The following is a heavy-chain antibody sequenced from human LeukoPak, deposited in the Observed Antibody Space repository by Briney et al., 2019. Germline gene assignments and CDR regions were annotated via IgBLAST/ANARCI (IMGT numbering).Heavy chain of an antibody. CDR3: ARDRTTVTTSYFDY. D-gene: IGHD4-17*01. Sequence: SETLSLTCTVSGGSVSSSSYYWGWIRQPPGKGLEWIGTIYYSGSTYYRPSLKSRVTISVDTSKNQFSLKLSSVTAADTAVYYCARDRTTVTTSYFDYWGQGTLVTVSS. CDR2: IYYSGST. V-gene: IGHV4-39*07. J-gene: IGHJ4*02. CDR1: GGSVSSSSYY.